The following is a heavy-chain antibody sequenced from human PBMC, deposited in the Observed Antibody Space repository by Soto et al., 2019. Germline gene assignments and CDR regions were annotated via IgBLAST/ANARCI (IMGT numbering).Heavy chain of an antibody. CDR1: GFTFSGYA. Sequence: PGGSLRLSCAASGFTFSGYAMHWVRQASGKGLEWVGRIRSKANSYATAYAASVKGRFTISRVDSKNTAYLQMNSLKTEDTAVYYCTRRGQLYPYGMDVWGQGTTVTVSS. V-gene: IGHV3-73*01. CDR3: TRRGQLYPYGMDV. J-gene: IGHJ6*02. CDR2: IRSKANSYAT. D-gene: IGHD2-2*01.